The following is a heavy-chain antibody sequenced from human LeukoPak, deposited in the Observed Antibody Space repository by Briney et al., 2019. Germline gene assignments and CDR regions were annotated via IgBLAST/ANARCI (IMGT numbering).Heavy chain of an antibody. CDR3: AREVTAVGLDAFDF. V-gene: IGHV1-2*02. J-gene: IGHJ3*01. Sequence: ASVKVSCKASGYPFTDYSMHWVRQAPGQGLEWMGWINRDSGGINYAQKFQGRVTLTRDTSVNTAYMELSRLRSDDTAVYYCAREVTAVGLDAFDFWGQGTMVTVSS. D-gene: IGHD2-21*02. CDR1: GYPFTDYS. CDR2: INRDSGGI.